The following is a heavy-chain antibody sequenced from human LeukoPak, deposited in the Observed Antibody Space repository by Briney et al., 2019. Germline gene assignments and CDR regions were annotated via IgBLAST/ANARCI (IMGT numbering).Heavy chain of an antibody. Sequence: PSETLSLTCTVSGGSISSGGYYWSWIRQHPGKGLEWIGYIYYSGSTYYNPSLKSRVTISVDTSKNQFSLKLSSVTAADTAVYYCARLGCRGGSCRYYYYYIMDVWGKGTTVTVSS. V-gene: IGHV4-31*03. CDR1: GGSISSGGYY. CDR3: ARLGCRGGSCRYYYYYIMDV. D-gene: IGHD2-15*01. J-gene: IGHJ6*03. CDR2: IYYSGST.